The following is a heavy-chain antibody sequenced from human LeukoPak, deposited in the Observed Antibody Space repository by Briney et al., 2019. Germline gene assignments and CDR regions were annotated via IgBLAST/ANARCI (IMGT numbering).Heavy chain of an antibody. CDR2: IYYSGST. J-gene: IGHJ4*02. D-gene: IGHD5-18*01. V-gene: IGHV4-59*08. CDR3: ARHRGYSYGPDY. CDR1: GGSISSYY. Sequence: SETLSLTCTVSGGSISSYYWSWIRQPPGKGLEWIGYIYYSGSTNYNPSLKSRVTISVDTSKNQFSLKLSSGTAADTAVYYCARHRGYSYGPDYWGQGTLVTVSS.